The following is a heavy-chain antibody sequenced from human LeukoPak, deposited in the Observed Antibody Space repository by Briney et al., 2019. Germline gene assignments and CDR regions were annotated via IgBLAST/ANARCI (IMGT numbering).Heavy chain of an antibody. J-gene: IGHJ4*02. Sequence: PGGSLRLSCAASGFTVSSNYMSWVRQAPGKGLEWVSVIYSGGSTYYADSVKGRFTISRDNSKNTLYLQMISLRAEDTAVYYCAREGSWNYFDYWGQGTLVTVSS. V-gene: IGHV3-66*02. CDR2: IYSGGST. CDR3: AREGSWNYFDY. D-gene: IGHD1-26*01. CDR1: GFTVSSNY.